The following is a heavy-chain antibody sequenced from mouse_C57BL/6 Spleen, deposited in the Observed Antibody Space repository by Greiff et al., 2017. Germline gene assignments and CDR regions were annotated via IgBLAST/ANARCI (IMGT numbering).Heavy chain of an antibody. CDR1: GFTFSDYG. J-gene: IGHJ4*01. CDR2: ISSGSSTI. Sequence: EVKLVESGGGLVKPGGSLKLSCAASGFTFSDYGMHWVRQAPEKGLEWVAYISSGSSTIYYADTVKGRFTISRDNAKNTLVLQMTSLRSEDTAMYYCARRNCGSYGGYAMDYWGQGTSVTVSS. CDR3: ARRNCGSYGGYAMDY. D-gene: IGHD1-1*02. V-gene: IGHV5-17*01.